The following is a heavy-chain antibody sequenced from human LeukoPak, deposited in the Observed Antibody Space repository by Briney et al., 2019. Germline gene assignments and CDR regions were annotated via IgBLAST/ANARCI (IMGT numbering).Heavy chain of an antibody. CDR3: ARDPPCFQY. V-gene: IGHV3-23*01. CDR2: ISGGGGSR. Sequence: SGGSLRLSCVVSGFTFTSYAVTWVRQAPGKGLEWVSGISGGGGSRYYADSVRGRFTVSRDDSRNTIYLQMNSLRAEDTAVYYCARDPPCFQYWGQGTLVTVSA. CDR1: GFTFTSYA. J-gene: IGHJ1*01.